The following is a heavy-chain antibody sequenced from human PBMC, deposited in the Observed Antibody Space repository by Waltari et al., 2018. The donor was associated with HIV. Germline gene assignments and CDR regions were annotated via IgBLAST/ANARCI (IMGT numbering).Heavy chain of an antibody. Sequence: EVQLLESGGGLVQPGGSLRLSCAASGFTFSSYAMSWVRQAPGKGLEWVSAISGSGGSTYYADSVKGRFNISRDNSKNTLYLQMNSLRAEDTAVYYSTRGSGGGDYWGQGTLVTVSS. CDR3: TRGSGGGDY. V-gene: IGHV3-23*01. CDR2: ISGSGGST. J-gene: IGHJ4*02. CDR1: GFTFSSYA. D-gene: IGHD3-10*01.